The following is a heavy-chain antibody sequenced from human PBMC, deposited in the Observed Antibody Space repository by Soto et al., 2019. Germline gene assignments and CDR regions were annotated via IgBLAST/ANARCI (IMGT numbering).Heavy chain of an antibody. Sequence: SETLSLTCAVYGGSFSGYYWSWIRQPPGKGLEWIGEINHSGSTNYNPSLKSRVTISVDTSKNQFSLKLSSVTAADTAVYYCASRGIVGAVADTSDYGMDVWGQXPTVTVSS. V-gene: IGHV4-34*01. CDR1: GGSFSGYY. CDR3: ASRGIVGAVADTSDYGMDV. CDR2: INHSGST. J-gene: IGHJ6*02. D-gene: IGHD2-15*01.